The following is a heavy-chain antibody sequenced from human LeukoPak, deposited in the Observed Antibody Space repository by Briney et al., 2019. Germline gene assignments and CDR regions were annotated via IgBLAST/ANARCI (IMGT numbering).Heavy chain of an antibody. CDR1: GGSISSYY. CDR2: AYYSGHT. V-gene: IGHV4-59*08. J-gene: IGHJ4*02. Sequence: SETLSLTCTVSGGSISSYYWSWIRQPPGKGLEWIGYAYYSGHTNYNSSPKSRVTMSLDTSKSQFSLRLSSVTAADTAVYFCARHPFATPFDYWGPGTLVTVSS. D-gene: IGHD2-15*01. CDR3: ARHPFATPFDY.